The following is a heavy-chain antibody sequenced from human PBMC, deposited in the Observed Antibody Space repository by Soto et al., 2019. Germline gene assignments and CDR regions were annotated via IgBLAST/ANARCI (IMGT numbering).Heavy chain of an antibody. CDR1: GFTFSSSW. D-gene: IGHD6-6*01. Sequence: GGSLRLSCAASGFTFSSSWMHWVRQAPGKGLVWVSRVSGDRGSTNYADSVKGRFTISRDNSKNTLYLQMNSLRAEDTAVYYCAKNWDTTSSSSSHWGQGTLVTSPQ. CDR3: AKNWDTTSSSSSH. J-gene: IGHJ4*02. CDR2: VSGDRGST. V-gene: IGHV3-74*01.